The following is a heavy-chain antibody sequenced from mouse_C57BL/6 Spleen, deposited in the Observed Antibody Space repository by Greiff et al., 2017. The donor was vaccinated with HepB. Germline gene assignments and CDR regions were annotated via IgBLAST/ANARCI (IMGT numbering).Heavy chain of an antibody. D-gene: IGHD2-12*01. CDR1: GFTFSDAW. J-gene: IGHJ3*01. CDR3: TRYERFAWFAY. CDR2: IRNKANNHAT. Sequence: EVKVVESGGGLVQPGGSMKLSCAASGFTFSDAWMDWVRQSPEKGLEWVAEIRNKANNHATYYAESVKGRFTISRDDSKSSVYLQMNSLRAEDTGIYYCTRYERFAWFAYWGQGTLVTVSA. V-gene: IGHV6-6*01.